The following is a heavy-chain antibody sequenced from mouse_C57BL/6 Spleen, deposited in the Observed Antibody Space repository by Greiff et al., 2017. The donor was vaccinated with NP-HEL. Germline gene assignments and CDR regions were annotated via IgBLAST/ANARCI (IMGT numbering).Heavy chain of an antibody. V-gene: IGHV5-4*01. CDR2: ISDGGSYT. CDR3: ARDGSIGGFFAY. Sequence: EVKLMESGGGLVKPGGSLKLSCAASGFTFSSYAMSWVRQTPEKRLEWVATISDGGSYTYYPDNVKGRFTISRDNAKNNLYLQMSHLKSEDTAMYYCARDGSIGGFFAYWGQGTLVTVSA. J-gene: IGHJ3*01. CDR1: GFTFSSYA.